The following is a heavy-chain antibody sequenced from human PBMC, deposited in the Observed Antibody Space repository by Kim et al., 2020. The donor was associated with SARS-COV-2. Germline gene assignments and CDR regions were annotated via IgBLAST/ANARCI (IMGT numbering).Heavy chain of an antibody. Sequence: GGSLRLSCAASGFTFSSYVMSWVRQAPGKGLEWVSAISGSGGSTYYADSVKGRFTISRDNSKNTLYLQMNSLRAEDTAVYYCAKVSHFSGTPHVYYMDVWGKGTTVTVSS. D-gene: IGHD3-10*01. CDR2: ISGSGGST. CDR1: GFTFSSYV. CDR3: AKVSHFSGTPHVYYMDV. J-gene: IGHJ6*03. V-gene: IGHV3-23*01.